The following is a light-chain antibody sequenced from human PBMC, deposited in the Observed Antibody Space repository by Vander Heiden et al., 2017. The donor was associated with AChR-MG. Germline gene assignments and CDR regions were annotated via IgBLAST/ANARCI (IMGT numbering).Light chain of an antibody. CDR2: GAS. CDR1: QSIRGCD. Sequence: IVLTQSPDTLSLSPGERATLSCRASQSIRGCDVALYQQKPGQAPRLLIYGASNRATGIPDRFSASGSGTDFTLTIIRLEAEDFAVYFCQQYGGSLSFGGGTHVEIK. CDR3: QQYGGSLS. J-gene: IGKJ4*01. V-gene: IGKV3-20*01.